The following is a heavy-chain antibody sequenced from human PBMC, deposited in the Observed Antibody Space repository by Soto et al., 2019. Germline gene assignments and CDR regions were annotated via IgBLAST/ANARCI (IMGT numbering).Heavy chain of an antibody. D-gene: IGHD3-16*01. V-gene: IGHV3-23*01. CDR2: ISGSGGST. Sequence: GGSLRLSCAASGFTFSSYAMSWVRQAPGKGLEWVSAISGSGGSTYYADSVKGRFTISRDNSKNTLYLQMNSLRAEDTAVYYCAKDPTYEFESGEINWFDPWGQGTLVTVSS. CDR1: GFTFSSYA. CDR3: AKDPTYEFESGEINWFDP. J-gene: IGHJ5*02.